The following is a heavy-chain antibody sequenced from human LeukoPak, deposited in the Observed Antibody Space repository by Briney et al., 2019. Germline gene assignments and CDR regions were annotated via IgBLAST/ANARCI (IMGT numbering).Heavy chain of an antibody. J-gene: IGHJ5*02. CDR3: ARMGIVVVAATPSLFDP. Sequence: PSETLSLTCAVSGYSISSGYYWGWIRQPPGKGLEWIGSIYHSGSTYYNPSLKSRVTISVDTSKNQFSLKLSSVTAADPAVYYCARMGIVVVAATPSLFDPWGQGTLVTVSS. D-gene: IGHD2-15*01. CDR2: IYHSGST. CDR1: GYSISSGYY. V-gene: IGHV4-38-2*01.